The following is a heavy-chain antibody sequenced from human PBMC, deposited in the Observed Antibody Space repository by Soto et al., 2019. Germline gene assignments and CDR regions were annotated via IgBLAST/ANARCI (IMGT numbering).Heavy chain of an antibody. CDR2: IVVGSGNT. D-gene: IGHD6-13*01. CDR3: ARVGSSWYPPDY. CDR1: GFTFSSSA. Sequence: SVKVSCKASGFTFSSSAVQWVRQARGQSLEWIGWIVVGSGNTNYAQKFQERVTITRDMSTSTAYMELSRLRSDDTAVYYCARVGSSWYPPDYWGQGTLVTVSS. J-gene: IGHJ4*02. V-gene: IGHV1-58*01.